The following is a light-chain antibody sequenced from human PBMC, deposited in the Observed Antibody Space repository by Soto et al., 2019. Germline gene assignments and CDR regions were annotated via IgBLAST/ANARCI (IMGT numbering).Light chain of an antibody. CDR2: GAS. CDR3: QQYGNSPQT. CDR1: QSLRSTY. V-gene: IGKV3-20*01. Sequence: EKGMTQSPATLSVSQGEGATLACRASQSLRSTYLAWDQQKPGQAPRLLIYGASSRATGIPDRFSGSGSGTDFTLTISRLEPEDFAVYYCQQYGNSPQTFGQGTKVDIK. J-gene: IGKJ1*01.